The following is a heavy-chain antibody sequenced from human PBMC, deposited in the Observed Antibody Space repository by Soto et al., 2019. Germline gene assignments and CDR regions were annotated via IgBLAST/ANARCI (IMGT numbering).Heavy chain of an antibody. CDR1: GGTFSSYA. CDR3: ARAGYYRSGSYRYYGMDV. CDR2: IIPIFGTA. D-gene: IGHD3-10*01. Sequence: QVQLVQSGAEVKKPGSSVKVSCKASGGTFSSYAISWVRQAPGQGLEWMGGIIPIFGTANYAQKFQGRVTITADESTSTAYMELSSLRSEDTAVYYCARAGYYRSGSYRYYGMDVWGQGTTVTVS. V-gene: IGHV1-69*01. J-gene: IGHJ6*02.